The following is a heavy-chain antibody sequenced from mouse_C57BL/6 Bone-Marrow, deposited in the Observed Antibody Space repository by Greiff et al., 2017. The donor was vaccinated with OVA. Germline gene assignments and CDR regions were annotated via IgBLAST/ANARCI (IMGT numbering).Heavy chain of an antibody. CDR1: GFNIKDDY. CDR3: TGNGYGGNYYFDY. D-gene: IGHD2-2*01. J-gene: IGHJ2*01. V-gene: IGHV14-4*01. Sequence: VQLQQSGAELVRPGASVKLSCTASGFNIKDDYMHWVKQRPEQGLEWIGWIDPENGDPEYASKFQGKATITADTSSNNAYLQLSSLTSEDTAVYYCTGNGYGGNYYFDYWGQGTTLTVSS. CDR2: IDPENGDP.